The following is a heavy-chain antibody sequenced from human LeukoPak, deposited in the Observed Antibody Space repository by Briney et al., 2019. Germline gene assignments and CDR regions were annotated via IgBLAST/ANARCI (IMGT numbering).Heavy chain of an antibody. Sequence: PSGTLSLTCAVSSGSIFSSNWWSWVRQPPGKGLEWIGQIFHSGSTNYNPSLKSRVTISVDTSKNQFSLKLSSVTAADTAVYYCASRGNYGDYLDYWGQGTLVTVSS. D-gene: IGHD4-17*01. CDR2: IFHSGST. CDR1: SGSIFSSNW. V-gene: IGHV4-4*02. CDR3: ASRGNYGDYLDY. J-gene: IGHJ4*02.